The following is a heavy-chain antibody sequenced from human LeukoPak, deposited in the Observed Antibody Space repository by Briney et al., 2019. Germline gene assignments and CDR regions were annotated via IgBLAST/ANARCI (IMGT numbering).Heavy chain of an antibody. V-gene: IGHV4-39*07. CDR3: ARADTSGSSSSDAFDI. J-gene: IGHJ3*02. Sequence: SETLSLTCTVSGGSIRSSYYYWGWIRQPPGKGLEWIGSIYDSGSTYYNPSLKSRVTISVDKSKNHFSLKLSAVTAADTAVYYCARADTSGSSSSDAFDIWGQGTMVTVSS. CDR1: GGSIRSSYYY. D-gene: IGHD3-10*01. CDR2: IYDSGST.